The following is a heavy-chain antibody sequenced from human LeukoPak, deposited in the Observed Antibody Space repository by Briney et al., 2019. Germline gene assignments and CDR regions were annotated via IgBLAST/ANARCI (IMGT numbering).Heavy chain of an antibody. CDR3: ARVVGHPNYFHY. CDR2: ISYDGTNK. Sequence: GGSLRLSCAASGFTFSSYAKHWVRQAPGKGLEWVTLISYDGTNKYYADSVKGRFTISRDNSKNTLYLQMNSLRAEDTAVYYCARVVGHPNYFHYWGQGTLVTVSS. J-gene: IGHJ4*02. CDR1: GFTFSSYA. D-gene: IGHD2-15*01. V-gene: IGHV3-30-3*01.